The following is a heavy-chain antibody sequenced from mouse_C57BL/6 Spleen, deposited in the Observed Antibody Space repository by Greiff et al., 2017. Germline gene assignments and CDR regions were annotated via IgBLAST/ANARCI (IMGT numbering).Heavy chain of an antibody. Sequence: VKLVESGPGLVQPSQSLSITCTVSGFSLTSYGVHWVRQSPGKGLEWLGVIWRGGSTDYNAAFMSRLIITKGDSKSQVFFKMNSLQADEPAIYYCAKGGVVARWYFDVWGTGTTVTVSS. D-gene: IGHD1-1*01. V-gene: IGHV2-5*01. CDR2: IWRGGST. CDR1: GFSLTSYG. CDR3: AKGGVVARWYFDV. J-gene: IGHJ1*03.